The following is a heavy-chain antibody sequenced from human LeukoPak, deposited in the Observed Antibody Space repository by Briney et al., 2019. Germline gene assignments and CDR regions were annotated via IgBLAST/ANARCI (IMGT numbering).Heavy chain of an antibody. CDR3: AREERYCSSTSCYMIAFDI. D-gene: IGHD2-2*02. CDR1: GYSISSGYY. Sequence: SETLSLTCTVSGYSISSGYYWGWIRQPPGKGLEWIGSIYHSGSTYYNPSLKSRVTISVDTSKNQFSLKLSSVTAADTAVYYCAREERYCSSTSCYMIAFDIWGQGTMVTVSS. CDR2: IYHSGST. V-gene: IGHV4-38-2*02. J-gene: IGHJ3*02.